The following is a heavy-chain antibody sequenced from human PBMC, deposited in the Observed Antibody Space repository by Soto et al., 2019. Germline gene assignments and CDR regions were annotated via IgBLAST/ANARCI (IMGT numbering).Heavy chain of an antibody. V-gene: IGHV3-7*01. CDR3: ARDRYSYYDFWSGALPYYYYGMDV. CDR1: GFTFSSYW. J-gene: IGHJ6*02. Sequence: GGSLRLSCAASGFTFSSYWMSWVRQAPGKGLEWVANIKQDGSEKYYVDSVKGRFTISRDNAKNSLYLQMNSLRAEDTAVYYCARDRYSYYDFWSGALPYYYYGMDVWGQGTTVTVSS. D-gene: IGHD3-3*01. CDR2: IKQDGSEK.